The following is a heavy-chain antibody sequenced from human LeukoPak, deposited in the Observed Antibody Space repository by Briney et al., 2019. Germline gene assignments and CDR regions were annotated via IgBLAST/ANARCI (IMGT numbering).Heavy chain of an antibody. D-gene: IGHD2/OR15-2a*01. CDR1: FGSINSYY. Sequence: SETLSLTCTVSFGSINSYYWSWIRQPPGKGLEWIGYIYYSGSTNYNPSLKSRVTMSVDTSKNQFSPKLSSVTAADTAIYYCARGTRINYFDDWGQGTLVTVSS. J-gene: IGHJ4*02. CDR2: IYYSGST. CDR3: ARGTRINYFDD. V-gene: IGHV4-59*08.